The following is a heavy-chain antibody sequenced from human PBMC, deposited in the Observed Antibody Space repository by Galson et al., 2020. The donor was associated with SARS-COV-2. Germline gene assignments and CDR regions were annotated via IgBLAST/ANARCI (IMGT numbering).Heavy chain of an antibody. V-gene: IGHV3-30*18. CDR3: AKDSNSDLDFCGGDCYSPGES. D-gene: IGHD2-21*01. J-gene: IGHJ4*02. CDR2: ISKDGINK. CDR1: GFSFSDYA. Sequence: GGSLRLSCAASGFSFSDYAMHWVRQAPGKGLEWVALISKDGINKYYGDSVKGRFTISRDISENTLYLQMNSLRVEDTAVYYCAKDSNSDLDFCGGDCYSPGESWGQGTLLTVSS.